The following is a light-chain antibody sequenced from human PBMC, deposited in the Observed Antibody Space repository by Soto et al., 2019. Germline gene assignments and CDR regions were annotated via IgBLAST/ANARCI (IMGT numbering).Light chain of an antibody. CDR3: CSFAGSYSYV. CDR2: DVT. Sequence: QSALTQLRSVSGSPGQSVTISCPGTSSDVGRYDYVSWYQQYPGEAPKLIIYDVTERPSGVPDRFSGSKSGNTASLTISGLRAEDEAAYSCCSFAGSYSYVFGSGTKVTVL. CDR1: SSDVGRYDY. J-gene: IGLJ1*01. V-gene: IGLV2-11*01.